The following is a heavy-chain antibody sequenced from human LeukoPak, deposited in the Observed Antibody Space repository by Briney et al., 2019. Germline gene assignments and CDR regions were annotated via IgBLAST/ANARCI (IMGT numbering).Heavy chain of an antibody. D-gene: IGHD4-17*01. J-gene: IGHJ4*02. V-gene: IGHV5-51*01. CDR2: IYPGDSDT. CDR3: ASSEDYGDYSFDY. Sequence: GESPKISCKGSGYSFTSYWIGWVRQMPGKGLEWMGIIYPGDSDTRYSPSFQGQVTISADKSISTAYLQWSSLKASDTAMYYCASSEDYGDYSFDYWGQGTLVTVSS. CDR1: GYSFTSYW.